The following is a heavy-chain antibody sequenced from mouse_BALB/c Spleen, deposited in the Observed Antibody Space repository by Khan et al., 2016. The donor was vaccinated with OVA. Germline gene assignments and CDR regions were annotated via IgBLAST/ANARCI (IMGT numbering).Heavy chain of an antibody. CDR3: TRPAYDGYYDY. Sequence: QVQLKQSGPELVRPGVSVKISCKGSGYTFTDYAMHWVKQSHAKSLEWIGLISTYSGNTNYKQKFKGKATMTVDKSSSTAYMELARVTSEDSAIYYGTRPAYDGYYDYWGQGTTLTVSS. D-gene: IGHD2-3*01. J-gene: IGHJ2*01. CDR1: GYTFTDYA. V-gene: IGHV1S137*01. CDR2: ISTYSGNT.